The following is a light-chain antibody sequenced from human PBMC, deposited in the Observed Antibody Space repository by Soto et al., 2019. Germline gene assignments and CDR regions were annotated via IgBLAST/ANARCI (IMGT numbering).Light chain of an antibody. CDR3: QQSGKSFPLT. CDR2: GAS. CDR1: QSVSSNY. Sequence: EIVLTQSPGTLSLSPGERATLSCRASQSVSSNYLARYQQKPGQAPKLLIYGASSRATGIPDRFNGSGSGTDFILTISRLEPEDISMYYCQQSGKSFPLTFGGGTKLEI. V-gene: IGKV3-20*01. J-gene: IGKJ4*01.